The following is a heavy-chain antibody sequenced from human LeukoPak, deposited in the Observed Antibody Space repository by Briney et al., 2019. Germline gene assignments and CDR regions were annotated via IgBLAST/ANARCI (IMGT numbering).Heavy chain of an antibody. CDR2: ISAYNGNT. CDR3: ARGVQVVTAIGYYFDY. J-gene: IGHJ4*02. D-gene: IGHD2-21*02. CDR1: GYTFTSYG. V-gene: IGHV1-18*01. Sequence: ASVKVSCKASGYTFTSYGISWVRQAPGQGLEWMGWISAYNGNTNYAQKLQGRVTMNPDTSTSTAYMELRSLRSDDTAVYYCARGVQVVTAIGYYFDYWGQGTLVTVSS.